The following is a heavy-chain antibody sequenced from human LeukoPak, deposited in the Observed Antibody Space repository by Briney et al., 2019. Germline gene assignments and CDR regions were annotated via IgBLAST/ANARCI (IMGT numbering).Heavy chain of an antibody. CDR3: ATAPRGGDYEDY. Sequence: GGSLRLSCAASGFTFSNYGMHWVRQAPGKGLEWVAVIWYEGSNKYYADSVKGRFTISRDNSKNTLYMQMKSLRVEDTAVYYCATAPRGGDYEDYWGQGTLVTVSS. J-gene: IGHJ4*02. D-gene: IGHD4-17*01. CDR2: IWYEGSNK. V-gene: IGHV3-33*01. CDR1: GFTFSNYG.